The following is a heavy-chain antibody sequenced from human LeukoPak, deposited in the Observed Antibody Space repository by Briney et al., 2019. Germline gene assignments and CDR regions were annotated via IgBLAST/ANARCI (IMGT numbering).Heavy chain of an antibody. V-gene: IGHV3-23*01. CDR2: ISGSGGST. CDR1: GFTFSSYW. J-gene: IGHJ4*02. Sequence: GGSLRLSCAASGFTFSSYWMSWVRQAPGKGLEWVSAISGSGGSTYYADSVKGRFTISRDNSKNTLYLQMNSLRAEDTAVYYCAKFLPTHIVVANYYFDYWGQGALVTVSS. D-gene: IGHD2-21*01. CDR3: AKFLPTHIVVANYYFDY.